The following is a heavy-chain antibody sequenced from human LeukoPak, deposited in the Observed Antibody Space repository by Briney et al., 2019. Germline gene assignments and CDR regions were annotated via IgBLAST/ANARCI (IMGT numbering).Heavy chain of an antibody. Sequence: GIINPSGGSTSYAQKFQGRVTMTRDTSTSTVYMELSSLRSEDTAVYYCARDGPYSGYDFDYWGQGTLVTVSS. D-gene: IGHD5-12*01. V-gene: IGHV1-46*01. J-gene: IGHJ4*02. CDR2: INPSGGST. CDR3: ARDGPYSGYDFDY.